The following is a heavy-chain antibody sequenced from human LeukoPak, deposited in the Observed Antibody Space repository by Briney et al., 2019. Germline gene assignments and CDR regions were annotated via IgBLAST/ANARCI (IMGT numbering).Heavy chain of an antibody. D-gene: IGHD3-10*01. CDR3: ARDWVYYGSGSYYNDYYYYMDV. V-gene: IGHV4-61*01. Sequence: SETLSLTCTVSGDSMSSSYYCWGWIRQPPGKGLEWIGNIYYSGSTNYIPSLKSRVTISVDTSKNQFSLKLSSVTAADTAVYYCARDWVYYGSGSYYNDYYYYMDVWGKGTTVTVSS. J-gene: IGHJ6*03. CDR2: IYYSGST. CDR1: GDSMSSSYYC.